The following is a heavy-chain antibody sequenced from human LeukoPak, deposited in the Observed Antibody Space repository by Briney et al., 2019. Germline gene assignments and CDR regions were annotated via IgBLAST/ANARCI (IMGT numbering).Heavy chain of an antibody. Sequence: ASVKVSCKASGGTLSSYAISWVRQAPGQGLEWMGIINPSGGSTSYAQKFQGRVTMTRDMSTSTVYMELSSLRSEDTAVYYCARAQQMDPHYDFWSGYRFLYYFDYWGQGTLVTVSS. CDR3: ARAQQMDPHYDFWSGYRFLYYFDY. V-gene: IGHV1-46*01. CDR2: INPSGGST. CDR1: GGTLSSYA. D-gene: IGHD3-3*01. J-gene: IGHJ4*02.